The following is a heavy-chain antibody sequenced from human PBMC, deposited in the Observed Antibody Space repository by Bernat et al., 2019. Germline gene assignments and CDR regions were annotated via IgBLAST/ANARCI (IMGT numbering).Heavy chain of an antibody. D-gene: IGHD3-22*01. Sequence: QLQLQESGPGLVKPSETLSLTCTVSGGSITSSSYYWGWIRQPPGKGLEWIGRIYYSGSTYYNPSLKSRVTISVDTSKNQFSLKLSSVTAADTAVYYCARTTIYDSSGYYFDYWGQGTLVTVSS. CDR2: IYYSGST. CDR3: ARTTIYDSSGYYFDY. V-gene: IGHV4-39*01. J-gene: IGHJ4*01. CDR1: GGSITSSSYY.